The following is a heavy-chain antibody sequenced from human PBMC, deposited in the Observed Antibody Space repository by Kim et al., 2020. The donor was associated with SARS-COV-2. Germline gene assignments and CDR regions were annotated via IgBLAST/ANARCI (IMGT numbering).Heavy chain of an antibody. D-gene: IGHD2-2*01. CDR2: INPSGGST. CDR3: ARLGYCSSTSCYGSGWFDP. V-gene: IGHV1-46*01. Sequence: ASVKVSCKASGYTFTSYYMHWVRQAPGQGLEWMGIINPSGGSTSYAQKFQGRVTMTRDTSTSTVYMELSSLRSEDTAVYYCARLGYCSSTSCYGSGWFDPWGQGTLVTVSS. CDR1: GYTFTSYY. J-gene: IGHJ5*02.